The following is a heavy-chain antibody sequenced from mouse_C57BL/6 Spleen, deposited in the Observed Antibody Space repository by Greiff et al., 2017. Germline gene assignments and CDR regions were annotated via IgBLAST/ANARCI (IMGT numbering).Heavy chain of an antibody. D-gene: IGHD2-4*01. CDR3: AREDYDGGWFAY. CDR2: ISSGSSTI. J-gene: IGHJ3*01. V-gene: IGHV5-17*01. Sequence: EVKVVESGGGLVKPGGSLKLSCAASGFTFSDYGMHWVRQAPEKGLEWVAYISSGSSTIYYADTVKGRFTISRDNAKNTLFLQMTSLRSEETAMYYCAREDYDGGWFAYWGQGTLVTVSA. CDR1: GFTFSDYG.